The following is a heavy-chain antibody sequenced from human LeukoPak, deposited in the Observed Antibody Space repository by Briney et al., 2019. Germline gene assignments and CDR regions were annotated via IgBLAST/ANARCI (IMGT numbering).Heavy chain of an antibody. CDR2: IYHSGTT. J-gene: IGHJ4*02. Sequence: SETLSLTCTVSGGSISSNNHFWGWIRQPPGKGLEWIGSIYHSGTTYYNPSLESRVTISIDMSKNQFSLKLSSVTAADTAVYYCARGLRWLRYFDYWGQGTLVTVSS. CDR3: ARGLRWLRYFDY. V-gene: IGHV4-39*07. D-gene: IGHD5-12*01. CDR1: GGSISSNNHF.